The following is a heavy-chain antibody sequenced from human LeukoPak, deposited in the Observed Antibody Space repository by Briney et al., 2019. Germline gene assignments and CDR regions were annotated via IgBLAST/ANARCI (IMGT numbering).Heavy chain of an antibody. CDR2: IYHSGST. Sequence: SETLSLTCTVSGYSISSGYYWGWIRQPPGKGLEWIGSIYHSGSTYYNLSLKSRVTISVDTSKNQFSLKLSSVTAADTAVYYCARDKGPSTVTTDGFDYWGQGTLVTVSS. V-gene: IGHV4-38-2*02. CDR3: ARDKGPSTVTTDGFDY. CDR1: GYSISSGYY. J-gene: IGHJ4*02. D-gene: IGHD4-17*01.